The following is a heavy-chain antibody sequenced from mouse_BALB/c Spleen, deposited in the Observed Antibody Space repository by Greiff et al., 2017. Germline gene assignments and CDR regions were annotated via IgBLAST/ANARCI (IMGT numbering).Heavy chain of an antibody. CDR1: GYSITSGYY. V-gene: IGHV3-6*02. Sequence: EVQLQQSGPGLVKPSQSLSLTCSVTGYSITSGYYWNWIRQFPGNKLEWMGYISYDGSNNYNPSLKNRISITRDTSKNQFFLKLNSVTTEDTATYYCARDWIYYLYYFDYWGQGTTLTVSS. J-gene: IGHJ2*01. CDR2: ISYDGSN. D-gene: IGHD1-1*01. CDR3: ARDWIYYLYYFDY.